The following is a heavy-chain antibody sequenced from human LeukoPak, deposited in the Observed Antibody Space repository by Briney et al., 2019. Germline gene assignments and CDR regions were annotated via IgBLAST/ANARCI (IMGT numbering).Heavy chain of an antibody. CDR1: GGSISSYY. CDR3: ARDRLDSSSWYFYYFDY. CDR2: IYTSGST. J-gene: IGHJ4*02. V-gene: IGHV4-4*07. D-gene: IGHD6-13*01. Sequence: SETLSLTCTVSGGSISSYYWSWIRQPAGKGLEWIGRIYTSGSTNYNPSLKSRVTMSVDTSKNQFSLKLSSVTAAHTAVYYCARDRLDSSSWYFYYFDYWGQGTLVTVSS.